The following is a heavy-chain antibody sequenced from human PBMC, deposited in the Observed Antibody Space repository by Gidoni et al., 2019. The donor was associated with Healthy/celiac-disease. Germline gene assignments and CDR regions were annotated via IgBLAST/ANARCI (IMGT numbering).Heavy chain of an antibody. V-gene: IGHV3-23*01. J-gene: IGHJ4*02. CDR3: AKVGPYRFCSSTSCYLDY. CDR1: GFPFRSYA. Sequence: EVQLLESGGGLVQPGGSLRLSCAASGFPFRSYAMSWVRQAPGKGLEWVSAISGSGGSTYYADSVKGRFTISRDNSKNTLYLQMNSLRAEDTAVYYCAKVGPYRFCSSTSCYLDYWGQGTLVTVSS. D-gene: IGHD2-2*01. CDR2: ISGSGGST.